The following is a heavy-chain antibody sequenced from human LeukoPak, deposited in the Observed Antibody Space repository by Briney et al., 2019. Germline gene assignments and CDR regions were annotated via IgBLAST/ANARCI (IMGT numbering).Heavy chain of an antibody. Sequence: PGESLKISCKSSGYTFTGYWIGWVRQMPGEGLEWMGIISPGDSDTRYSPSFQGQVTISADKPINTAYLQWGSLKASDTAMYYCARGRGATVITNFDYWGQGTLVSVSS. D-gene: IGHD4-23*01. J-gene: IGHJ4*02. CDR1: GYTFTGYW. V-gene: IGHV5-51*01. CDR3: ARGRGATVITNFDY. CDR2: ISPGDSDT.